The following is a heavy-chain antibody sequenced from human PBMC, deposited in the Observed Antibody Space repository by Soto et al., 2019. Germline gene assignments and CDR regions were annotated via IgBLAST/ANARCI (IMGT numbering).Heavy chain of an antibody. V-gene: IGHV3-13*01. Sequence: GSLRLSCAASGFTFSSYDMHWVRQATGKGLEWVSAIGTAGDTYYPGSVKGRFTISRENAKNSLYLQMNSLRAGDTAVYYCARDAGGYDYIWGSYRARTQMDVWGKGTTVTVSS. CDR3: ARDAGGYDYIWGSYRARTQMDV. D-gene: IGHD3-16*02. J-gene: IGHJ6*04. CDR1: GFTFSSYD. CDR2: IGTAGDT.